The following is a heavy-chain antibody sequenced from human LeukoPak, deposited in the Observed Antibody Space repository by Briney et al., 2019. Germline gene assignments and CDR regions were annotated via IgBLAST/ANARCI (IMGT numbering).Heavy chain of an antibody. CDR2: IQQHGSAQ. V-gene: IGHV3-7*02. Sequence: SGGSLRLSCAASGFTFGGHWMSWVRQAPGKGLEWVANIQQHGSAQYYVDSVKGRFTVSRDNAKNSLYLQMNSLRAEDTAVYYCARISSPWDFDYWGQGTLVSVSS. D-gene: IGHD7-27*01. CDR1: GFTFGGHW. J-gene: IGHJ4*02. CDR3: ARISSPWDFDY.